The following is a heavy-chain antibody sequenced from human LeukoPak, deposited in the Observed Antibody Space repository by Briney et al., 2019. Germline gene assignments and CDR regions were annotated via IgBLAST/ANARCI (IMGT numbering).Heavy chain of an antibody. V-gene: IGHV1-46*01. J-gene: IGHJ6*02. Sequence: ASVKVTCKASGYTFTSYYMHWVRQAPGQGLEWMGIINPRGGSTSYAQEFKGRATMTRDTSTSTAHTELRSLRSADTGVYYCARCSVPAANSYYYGMDVWGQGTTVTVSS. CDR3: ARCSVPAANSYYYGMDV. CDR2: INPRGGST. CDR1: GYTFTSYY. D-gene: IGHD2-2*01.